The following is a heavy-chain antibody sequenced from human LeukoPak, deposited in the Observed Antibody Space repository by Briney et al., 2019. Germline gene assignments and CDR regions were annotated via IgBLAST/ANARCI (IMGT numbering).Heavy chain of an antibody. Sequence: ASVKVSCKASGGTFSSYAISWARQAPGQGLEWMGGIIPIFGTANYAQKFQGRVTITTDESTSTAYMELSSLRSEDTAVYYCASVAAAGTIWFDPWGQGTLVTVSS. CDR3: ASVAAAGTIWFDP. V-gene: IGHV1-69*05. CDR2: IIPIFGTA. D-gene: IGHD6-13*01. CDR1: GGTFSSYA. J-gene: IGHJ5*02.